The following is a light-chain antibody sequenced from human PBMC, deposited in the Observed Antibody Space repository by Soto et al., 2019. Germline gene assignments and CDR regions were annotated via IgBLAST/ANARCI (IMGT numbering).Light chain of an antibody. CDR3: SSFTTSYFYV. V-gene: IGLV2-14*01. Sequence: QSALTQPASVSGSPGQSITISCTGSGSDIGAYNYVSWYQQHPGKALKLLIHGVTRRPSGVSSRFSASKSAYTASLTISGLQAEDEANYYCSSFTTSYFYVFGPGTKVTVL. CDR1: GSDIGAYNY. CDR2: GVT. J-gene: IGLJ1*01.